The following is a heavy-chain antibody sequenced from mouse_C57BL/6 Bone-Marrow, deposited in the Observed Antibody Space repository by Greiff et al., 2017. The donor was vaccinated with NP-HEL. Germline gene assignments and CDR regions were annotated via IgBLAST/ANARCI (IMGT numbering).Heavy chain of an antibody. J-gene: IGHJ1*03. Sequence: QVHVKQPGAELVKPGASVKLSCKASGYTFTSYWMHWVKQRPGQGLEWIGMIHPNSGSTNYNEKFKSKATLTVDKSSSTAYMQLSSLTSEDSAVYYCARGPPYFDVWGTGTTVTVSS. V-gene: IGHV1-64*01. CDR1: GYTFTSYW. CDR3: ARGPPYFDV. CDR2: IHPNSGST.